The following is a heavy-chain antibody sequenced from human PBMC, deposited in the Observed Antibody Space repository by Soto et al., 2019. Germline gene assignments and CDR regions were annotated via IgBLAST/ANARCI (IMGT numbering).Heavy chain of an antibody. CDR1: GFTFSSYG. V-gene: IGHV3-33*01. CDR2: IWYDGSNK. CDR3: ARDTVYCSGGSCYPDYCFDY. Sequence: QVQLVESGGGVVQPGRSLRLSCAASGFTFSSYGMHWVRQAPGKGLEWVAVIWYDGSNKYYADSVKGRFTISRDNSKNTLYLQMNSLRAEDTAVYYCARDTVYCSGGSCYPDYCFDYWGQGTLVTVSS. J-gene: IGHJ4*02. D-gene: IGHD2-15*01.